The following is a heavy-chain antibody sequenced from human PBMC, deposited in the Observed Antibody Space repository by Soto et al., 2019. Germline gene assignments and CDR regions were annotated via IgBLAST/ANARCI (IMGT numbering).Heavy chain of an antibody. CDR1: GFTFDDYG. J-gene: IGHJ6*02. CDR2: INWNGGST. D-gene: IGHD6-13*01. Sequence: GGSLRLSCAASGFTFDDYGMSWVRQAPGKGQEWVSGINWNGGSTGYADSVKGRFTISRDNAKNSLYLQMNSLRAEDTALYFCARDREGEIAAAGTTYYGMDVWGQGTTVTVSS. V-gene: IGHV3-20*04. CDR3: ARDREGEIAAAGTTYYGMDV.